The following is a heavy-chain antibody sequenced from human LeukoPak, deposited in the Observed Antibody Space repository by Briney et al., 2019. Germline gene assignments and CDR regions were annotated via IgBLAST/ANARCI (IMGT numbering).Heavy chain of an antibody. V-gene: IGHV7-4-1*02. J-gene: IGHJ4*02. CDR3: ARDFGIVVVVAASDY. D-gene: IGHD2-15*01. CDR1: GYTFTSYA. Sequence: GASVKVSCKASGYTFTSYARNWVRQAPGEGLEWMGWINTNTGNPTYAQGFTGGFALSLDTSLSTAYLQISSLKAEGTAVYYCARDFGIVVVVAASDYWGQGTLVTVPS. CDR2: INTNTGNP.